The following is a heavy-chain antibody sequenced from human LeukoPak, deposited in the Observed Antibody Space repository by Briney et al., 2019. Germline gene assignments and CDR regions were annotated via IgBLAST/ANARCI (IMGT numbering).Heavy chain of an antibody. D-gene: IGHD3-22*01. CDR2: IYYSGST. CDR1: GGSFNDYY. J-gene: IGHJ3*02. Sequence: KPSETLSFNCTVSGGSFNDYYWTWLRQPPGKGLEWIGRIYYSGSTNYSHSLKSRVTISVDTSKNQFSLKLSSVTAADTALYYCERDLGTRYYDSSGTDAFDIWGQGTMVTVSS. CDR3: ERDLGTRYYDSSGTDAFDI. V-gene: IGHV4-59*01.